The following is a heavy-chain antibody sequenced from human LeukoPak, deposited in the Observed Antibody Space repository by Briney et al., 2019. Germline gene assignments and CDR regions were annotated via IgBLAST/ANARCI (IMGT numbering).Heavy chain of an antibody. J-gene: IGHJ6*02. CDR2: IYYSGST. D-gene: IGHD3-10*01. CDR1: GGSISSSSYY. V-gene: IGHV4-39*01. CDR3: ETPYGSGSSVYGMDV. Sequence: SETLSLTCTVSGGSISSSSYYWGWIRQPPGKGLEWIGSIYYSGSTYYNPSLKSRVTISVDTSKNQFSLKLSSVTAADTAVYYCETPYGSGSSVYGMDVWGQGTTVTVSS.